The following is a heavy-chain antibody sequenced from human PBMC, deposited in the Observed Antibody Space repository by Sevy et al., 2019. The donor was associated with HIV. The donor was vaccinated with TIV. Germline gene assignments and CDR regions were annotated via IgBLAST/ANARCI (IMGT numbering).Heavy chain of an antibody. V-gene: IGHV4-39*01. D-gene: IGHD6-19*01. Sequence: LETLSLTCTVSGGSISGNTYYWGWIRQPPEKGLEWIGNVYNGGSTYYNPSLKSRLTLWVDTSRNQFSLKLRSVTAADTAVYYCARLTNSGWYKIDYWGQGTLVTVSS. CDR1: GGSISGNTYY. J-gene: IGHJ4*02. CDR2: VYNGGST. CDR3: ARLTNSGWYKIDY.